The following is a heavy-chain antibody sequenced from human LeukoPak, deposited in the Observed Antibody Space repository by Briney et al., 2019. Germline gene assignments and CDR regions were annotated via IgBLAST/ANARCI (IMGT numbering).Heavy chain of an antibody. CDR3: AREDDYGDYYYFDY. V-gene: IGHV1-18*01. CDR1: GYTFTSYG. Sequence: GASVKVSCKASGYTFTSYGISWVRQAPGQGLEWMGWISAYNGNTNYAQKLQGRVTMTTDTSTSTAYMELRSLRSNDTAVYYCAREDDYGDYYYFDYWGQGTLVTVSS. D-gene: IGHD4-17*01. J-gene: IGHJ4*02. CDR2: ISAYNGNT.